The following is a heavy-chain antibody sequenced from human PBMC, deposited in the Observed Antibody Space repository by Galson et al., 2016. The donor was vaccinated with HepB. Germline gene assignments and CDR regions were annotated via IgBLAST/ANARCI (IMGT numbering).Heavy chain of an antibody. V-gene: IGHV4-34*01. J-gene: IGHJ5*02. D-gene: IGHD6-19*01. CDR2: INHGGST. Sequence: SETLSLTCAVYGGSFGTYYWSWIRQSPEKGLEWLGEINHGGSTRYNPSLECRVIISIDTSKNQFSLKLFSVTAADTAVYYCANGSAVAGTWGQGTLATVSS. CDR3: ANGSAVAGT. CDR1: GGSFGTYY.